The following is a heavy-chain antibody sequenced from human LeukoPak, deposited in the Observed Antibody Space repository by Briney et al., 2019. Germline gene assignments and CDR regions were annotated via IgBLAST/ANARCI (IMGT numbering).Heavy chain of an antibody. CDR3: ARLRFLEWAFDY. J-gene: IGHJ4*02. Sequence: SETLSLTCTVSGGSISSYYWSWIRQPPGKGLEWIGSIYYSGSTYYNPSLKGRVTISVDTSKNQFSLKLNSVTATDTAVYYCARLRFLEWAFDYWGQGTLVTVSS. CDR2: IYYSGST. V-gene: IGHV4-59*05. D-gene: IGHD3-3*01. CDR1: GGSISSYY.